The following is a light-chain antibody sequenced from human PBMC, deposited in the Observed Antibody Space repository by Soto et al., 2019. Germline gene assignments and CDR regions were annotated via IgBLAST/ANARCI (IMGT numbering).Light chain of an antibody. V-gene: IGLV1-44*01. Sequence: QSVLTQPPSASGTPGQRVTISCSGSSSNIGTNTVNWYQQLPGTAPKLLIYSNNQRPSGVPDRFSGSKSGTSASLAISGLQSEDEADYYCAAWDGSLNGVVFGAGTQLTV. J-gene: IGLJ2*01. CDR3: AAWDGSLNGVV. CDR1: SSNIGTNT. CDR2: SNN.